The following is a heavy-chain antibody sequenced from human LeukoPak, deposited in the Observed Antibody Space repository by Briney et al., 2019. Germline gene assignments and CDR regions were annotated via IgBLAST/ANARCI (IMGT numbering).Heavy chain of an antibody. Sequence: GGSLRLSCAASGFTFSSYSMNWVRQAPGKGLEWVSYISSSSSTIYYADSVKGRFTISRDNAKNSLYLQMNSLRAEDTAVYYCARRAQYPDYWGQGTLVTVSS. D-gene: IGHD2-2*01. V-gene: IGHV3-48*01. J-gene: IGHJ4*02. CDR2: ISSSSSTI. CDR3: ARRAQYPDY. CDR1: GFTFSSYS.